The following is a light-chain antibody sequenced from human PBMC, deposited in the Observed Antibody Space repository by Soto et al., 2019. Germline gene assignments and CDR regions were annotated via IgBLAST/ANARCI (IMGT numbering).Light chain of an antibody. CDR1: QTVNSNY. V-gene: IGKV3-20*01. CDR3: QKYDGQWT. J-gene: IGKJ1*01. CDR2: GSF. Sequence: EIALTQSPGTLSLSPGERATLSCWASQTVNSNYLAWYLQKPGQAPRLLIYGSFRRAAGIPDRFSGSGSGTDFTLTVSRLEPEDFGVYYCQKYDGQWTFGQGTKVEIK.